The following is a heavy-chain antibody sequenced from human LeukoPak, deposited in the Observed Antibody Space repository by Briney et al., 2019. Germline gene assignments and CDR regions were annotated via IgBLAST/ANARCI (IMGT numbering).Heavy chain of an antibody. J-gene: IGHJ5*02. CDR1: GYNFINFW. CDR3: ARHGSGTNWFNP. Sequence: GESLKISCQGSGYNFINFWIAWVRQMPGKGLECMGLIYPGGSETRYSPSFQGQVTISVDKSISTAYLQWSSLKASDTAMYYCARHGSGTNWFNPWGQGTLVTVSS. CDR2: IYPGGSET. V-gene: IGHV5-51*01.